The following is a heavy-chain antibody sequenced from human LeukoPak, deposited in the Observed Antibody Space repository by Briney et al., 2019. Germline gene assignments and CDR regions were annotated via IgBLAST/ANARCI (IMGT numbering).Heavy chain of an antibody. CDR3: AAAVAGTALGY. V-gene: IGHV3-11*01. Sequence: GGSLRLSCAASGFTFSDYYMSWIRQAPGKGLEWVSYISSSGNTIYYADSVKGRFTISRDNAKNSLNLQMNSLRAEDTAVYYCAAAVAGTALGYWGQGTLVTVSS. CDR2: ISSSGNTI. D-gene: IGHD6-19*01. J-gene: IGHJ4*02. CDR1: GFTFSDYY.